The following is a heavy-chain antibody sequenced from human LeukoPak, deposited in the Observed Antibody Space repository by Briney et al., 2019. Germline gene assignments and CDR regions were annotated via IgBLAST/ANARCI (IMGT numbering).Heavy chain of an antibody. CDR1: GFTFSIYA. V-gene: IGHV3-48*04. CDR3: ARDLRGTGYNFDY. Sequence: GGSLRLSCAASGFTFSIYAMTWVRQAPGKGLEWVSYISGSSTIIHYSDSVKGRFTISRDNAKNSLYLQMNSLRVEDTAVYYCARDLRGTGYNFDYWGQGTLVIVSS. D-gene: IGHD3/OR15-3a*01. J-gene: IGHJ4*02. CDR2: ISGSSTII.